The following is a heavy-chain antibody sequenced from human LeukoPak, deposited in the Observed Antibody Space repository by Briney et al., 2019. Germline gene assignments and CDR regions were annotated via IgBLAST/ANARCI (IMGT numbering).Heavy chain of an antibody. CDR3: ARDGSDSSGYKGYDY. CDR1: GGSLSSYY. CDR2: IYYSGST. J-gene: IGHJ4*02. D-gene: IGHD3-22*01. Sequence: SETLSLTCTVSGGSLSSYYWSWVRQPPGKGLEWIGYIYYSGSTNYNPSLKSRVTISVDTSKNQFSLKLSSVTAADTAVYYCARDGSDSSGYKGYDYWGQGTLVTVSS. V-gene: IGHV4-59*01.